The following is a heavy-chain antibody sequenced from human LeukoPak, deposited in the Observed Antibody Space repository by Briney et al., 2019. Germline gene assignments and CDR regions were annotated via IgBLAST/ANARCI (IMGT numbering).Heavy chain of an antibody. V-gene: IGHV3-23*01. Sequence: GGSLRLSSAASGFTFSSYAMSWVRHAPGKGLEWVAANRGRGGSTYYTDSVNGRFTISRDNSKNTLYMPMNSLRAEVTAVYYCAKVAEYCGSTSCAECRYYFDYWGQGTLVTVSS. CDR2: NRGRGGST. J-gene: IGHJ4*02. CDR1: GFTFSSYA. CDR3: AKVAEYCGSTSCAECRYYFDY. D-gene: IGHD2-2*01.